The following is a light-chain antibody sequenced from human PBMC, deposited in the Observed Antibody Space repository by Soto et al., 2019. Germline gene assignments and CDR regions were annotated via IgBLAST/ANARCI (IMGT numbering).Light chain of an antibody. V-gene: IGLV2-11*01. J-gene: IGLJ2*01. Sequence: QSALTQPRSVSGSPGQSVTISCTGTSSDIGGYKYVSWYQQHPGKAPKLIICDVSQRPSGVPDRFSGSKSGNTASLTISGLQAEDEAYYYCCSYAGSYTLLFGGGTQLTVL. CDR2: DVS. CDR1: SSDIGGYKY. CDR3: CSYAGSYTLL.